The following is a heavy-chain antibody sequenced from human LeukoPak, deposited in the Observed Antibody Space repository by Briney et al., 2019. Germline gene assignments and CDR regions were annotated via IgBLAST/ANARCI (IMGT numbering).Heavy chain of an antibody. V-gene: IGHV4-59*08. CDR2: MYYSGST. D-gene: IGHD1-26*01. J-gene: IGHJ3*02. CDR3: ARHQWVPAFDI. Sequence: SETLSLTCTVSGDSISGFYWNWIRQPSGKGLEWIGYMYYSGSTNYNPSLKSRVTISVDTSKNQFSLKLSSVTAADTAVYYCARHQWVPAFDIWGQGTMVTVSS. CDR1: GDSISGFY.